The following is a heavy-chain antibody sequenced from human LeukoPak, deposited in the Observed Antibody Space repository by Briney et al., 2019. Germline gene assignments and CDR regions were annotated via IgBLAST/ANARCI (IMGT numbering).Heavy chain of an antibody. CDR2: ISGSGVST. CDR1: GFTFSSCA. D-gene: IGHD4-17*01. Sequence: QPGGSLRLSCAASGFTFSSCAMSWVRQAPGKGLEWVSGISGSGVSTYYADPVKGRFTISRDNSKNTLYLQMSSLRAEDTAVYYCAEIPQTTSVGYFDYWGQGNLVTVSS. CDR3: AEIPQTTSVGYFDY. J-gene: IGHJ4*02. V-gene: IGHV3-23*01.